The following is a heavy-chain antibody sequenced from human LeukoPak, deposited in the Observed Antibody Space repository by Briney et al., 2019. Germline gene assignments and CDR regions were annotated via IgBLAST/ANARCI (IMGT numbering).Heavy chain of an antibody. CDR3: AKAEPYYDFWSGYPLDY. D-gene: IGHD3-3*01. V-gene: IGHV3-30*02. CDR2: IRYDGSNK. Sequence: GGSLRLSCAASGFTFSSYGMHWVRQAPGKGLEWVAFIRYDGSNKYCADSVKGRFTISRDNSKNTLYLQMNSLRAEDTAVYYCAKAEPYYDFWSGYPLDYWGQGTLVTVSS. J-gene: IGHJ4*02. CDR1: GFTFSSYG.